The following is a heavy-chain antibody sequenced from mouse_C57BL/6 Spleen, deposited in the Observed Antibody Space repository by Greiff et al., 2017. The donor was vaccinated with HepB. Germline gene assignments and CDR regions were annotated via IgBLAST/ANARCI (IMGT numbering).Heavy chain of an antibody. Sequence: VQLQQSGGDLVKPGGSLKLSCAASGFTFSSYGMSWVRQTPDKRLEWVATISSGGSYTYYPDSVKGRFTISRDNAKNTLYLQMSSLKSEDTAMYYCARQDYSNYGYFDYWGQGTTLTVSS. CDR1: GFTFSSYG. CDR2: ISSGGSYT. D-gene: IGHD2-5*01. J-gene: IGHJ2*01. CDR3: ARQDYSNYGYFDY. V-gene: IGHV5-6*01.